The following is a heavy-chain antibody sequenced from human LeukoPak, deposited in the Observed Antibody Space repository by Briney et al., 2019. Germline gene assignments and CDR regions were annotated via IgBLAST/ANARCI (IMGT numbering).Heavy chain of an antibody. V-gene: IGHV3-64*04. Sequence: GGSLRLSCSASGFTFSSYAMHWVRQAPGKGLGYVSAISSNGGSAYYADSVKGRFTISRDNSKNTLYLQMNSLRAEDTAVYYCARDGGYDDRDAFDIWGQGTMVTVSS. D-gene: IGHD5-12*01. J-gene: IGHJ3*02. CDR1: GFTFSSYA. CDR3: ARDGGYDDRDAFDI. CDR2: ISSNGGSA.